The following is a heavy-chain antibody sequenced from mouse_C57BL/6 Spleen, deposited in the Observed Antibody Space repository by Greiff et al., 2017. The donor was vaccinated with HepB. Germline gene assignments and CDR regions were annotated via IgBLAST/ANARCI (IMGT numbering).Heavy chain of an antibody. D-gene: IGHD1-2*01. CDR2: IYPSDSET. CDR3: ARGKSYGGFAY. CDR1: GYTFTSYW. V-gene: IGHV1-61*01. J-gene: IGHJ3*01. Sequence: QVQLQQPGAELVRPGSSVKLSCKASGYTFTSYWMDWVKQRPGQGLEWIGNIYPSDSETHYNQKFKDKATLTVDKSSSTAYMQLSSLTSEDSAVYYCARGKSYGGFAYWAKGLWSLSLQ.